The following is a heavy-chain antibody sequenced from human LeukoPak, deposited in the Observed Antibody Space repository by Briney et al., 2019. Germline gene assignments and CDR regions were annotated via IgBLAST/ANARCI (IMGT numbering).Heavy chain of an antibody. Sequence: GGSLRLSCAASGFTVSSNYMSWVRQAPGKGLEWVSLIYSGGTTHYADSVKGLFTISRDNSKNTLYLEINSLRAEDTAVYYCARDTSGIGMDVWGQGTTVTVSS. D-gene: IGHD3-10*01. CDR3: ARDTSGIGMDV. CDR2: IYSGGTT. CDR1: GFTVSSNY. J-gene: IGHJ6*02. V-gene: IGHV3-53*01.